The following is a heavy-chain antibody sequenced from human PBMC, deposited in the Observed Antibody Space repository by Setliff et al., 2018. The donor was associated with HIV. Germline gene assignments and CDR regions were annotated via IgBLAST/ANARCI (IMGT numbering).Heavy chain of an antibody. D-gene: IGHD6-13*01. CDR2: INHSGST. J-gene: IGHJ6*03. Sequence: KASETLSLTCAVSGVSFSGDYWIWIRQPPGKGLEWIGEINHSGSTHYNPSLKSRFTISVDTSKNQFSLKVNSVTAADTAVYYCARGARLLAGYSDRWDYYYMAVWGKGTTVTVSS. CDR3: ARGARLLAGYSDRWDYYYMAV. V-gene: IGHV4-34*01. CDR1: GVSFSGDY.